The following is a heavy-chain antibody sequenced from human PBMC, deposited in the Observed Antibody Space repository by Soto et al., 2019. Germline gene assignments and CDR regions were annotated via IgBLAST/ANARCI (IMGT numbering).Heavy chain of an antibody. CDR1: RSTFTDYH. D-gene: IGHD4-17*01. V-gene: IGHV1-18*04. CDR3: ARDDDYGDFLDY. CDR2: ISAYNGNT. J-gene: IGHJ4*02. Sequence: ASVTVSCTASRSTFTDYHIDWVRQAPGQGLEWMGWISAYNGNTNYAQKLQGRVTMTTDTSTSTAYMELRSLRSDDTAVYYCARDDDYGDFLDYWGQGTLVTVSA.